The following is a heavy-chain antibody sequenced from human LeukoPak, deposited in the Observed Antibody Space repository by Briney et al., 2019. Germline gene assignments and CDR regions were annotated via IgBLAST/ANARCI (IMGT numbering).Heavy chain of an antibody. CDR1: GGSFSFYY. CDR2: ISQSGST. Sequence: SETLSLTCGVSGGSFSFYYWSWIRQPPGKGLEWIGEISQSGSTNNNPSLKSRVTISVDTSKNQFSLKLSSVTAADTAVYYCARVMDTGYGGKLLGYYYYMDVWGKGTTVTVSS. J-gene: IGHJ6*03. D-gene: IGHD4/OR15-4a*01. V-gene: IGHV4-34*01. CDR3: ARVMDTGYGGKLLGYYYYMDV.